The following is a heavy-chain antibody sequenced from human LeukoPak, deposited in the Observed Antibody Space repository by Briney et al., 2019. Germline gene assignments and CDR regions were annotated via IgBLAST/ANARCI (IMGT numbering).Heavy chain of an antibody. J-gene: IGHJ4*02. D-gene: IGHD1-14*01. V-gene: IGHV3-23*01. CDR1: GFTFSSYA. CDR2: ISGSGGST. CDR3: ARDPSRTLDY. Sequence: GGSLRLSCAASGFTFSSYAMSWVRQAPGKGLEWVSAISGSGGSTYYADSVKGRFTISRDNSKNTVYLQMSSLRAEDTAVYYCARDPSRTLDYWGQGTLVTVSS.